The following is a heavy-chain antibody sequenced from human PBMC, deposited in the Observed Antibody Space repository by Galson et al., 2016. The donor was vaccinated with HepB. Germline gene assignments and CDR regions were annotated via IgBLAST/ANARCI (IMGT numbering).Heavy chain of an antibody. CDR3: ARGGCSGGWCDWYFDL. V-gene: IGHV3-21*01. J-gene: IGHJ2*01. Sequence: SLRLSCAASGFTFSSYSMSWVRQAPGKGLEWVSSISTSSTYINYADSVKGRFTISRDNARNSLFLQMHSLRAEDTAVYYCARGGCSGGWCDWYFDLWGRGTLVTVSS. D-gene: IGHD6-19*01. CDR1: GFTFSSYS. CDR2: ISTSSTYI.